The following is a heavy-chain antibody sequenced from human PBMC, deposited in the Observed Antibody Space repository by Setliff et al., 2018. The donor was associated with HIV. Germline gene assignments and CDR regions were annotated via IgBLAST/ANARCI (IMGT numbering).Heavy chain of an antibody. CDR2: VYPSDGST. V-gene: IGHV1-46*01. Sequence: ASVKVSCKASGYTFTSYYMHWVRQAPGQGLEWMGMVYPSDGSTSYAQKFQGRVTMTRDTSTSTVYMELSGLRSEDTAVYYCATYHYYDSSAYFIDLYYFDYWGQGTLVTVSS. J-gene: IGHJ4*02. CDR1: GYTFTSYY. CDR3: ATYHYYDSSAYFIDLYYFDY. D-gene: IGHD3-22*01.